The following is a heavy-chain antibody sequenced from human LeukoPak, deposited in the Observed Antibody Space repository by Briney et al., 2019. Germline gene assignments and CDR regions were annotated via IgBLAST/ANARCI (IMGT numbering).Heavy chain of an antibody. Sequence: SETLSLTCTVSGGSISGYFWTWVRQPAGKELEWIGRVYTSGTTYYNPSLESRVTISLDTFNNQFSLRVTSVTAADTAIYYCARGTEKTRISGYYSFDHWGRGLLVTVSS. V-gene: IGHV4-4*07. CDR1: GGSISGYF. J-gene: IGHJ4*02. CDR2: VYTSGTT. CDR3: ARGTEKTRISGYYSFDH. D-gene: IGHD5-12*01.